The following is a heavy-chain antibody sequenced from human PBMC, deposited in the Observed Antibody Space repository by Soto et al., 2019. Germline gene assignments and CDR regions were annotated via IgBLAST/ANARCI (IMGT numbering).Heavy chain of an antibody. CDR1: GFTFSSYW. V-gene: IGHV3-74*01. CDR3: ARDRLTVVAYTISTYYYYGMDV. D-gene: IGHD2-2*01. J-gene: IGHJ6*02. Sequence: VSLSRSCAAXGFTFSSYWMHWVRQAPGKGLVWVSRINSDGSSTSYADSVKGRFTISRDNAKNTLYLQMNSLRAEDTAVYYCARDRLTVVAYTISTYYYYGMDVWGQGTTVTVSS. CDR2: INSDGSST.